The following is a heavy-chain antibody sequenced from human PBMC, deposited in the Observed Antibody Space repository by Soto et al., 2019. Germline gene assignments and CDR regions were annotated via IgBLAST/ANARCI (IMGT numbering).Heavy chain of an antibody. D-gene: IGHD1-20*01. CDR2: IDYSGST. CDR1: GASISSYY. J-gene: IGHJ5*02. CDR3: ARGIRAGTPFDP. V-gene: IGHV4-59*01. Sequence: QVQLQESGPGLVKPSETLSLTCTVSGASISSYYWSWIRQPPGKGLEWIGYIDYSGSTNYNPSLKSRVTISVDTSKNQFSLKLSSVTAADTAVYYCARGIRAGTPFDPWGQGTLVTVSS.